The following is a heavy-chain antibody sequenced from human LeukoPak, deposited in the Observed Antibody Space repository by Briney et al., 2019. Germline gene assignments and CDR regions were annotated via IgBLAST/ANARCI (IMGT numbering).Heavy chain of an antibody. CDR1: GFTFSDHY. V-gene: IGHV3-72*01. CDR3: AREGRDAYNYAFDT. D-gene: IGHD5-24*01. Sequence: PGGSLRLSCAVSGFTFSDHYMDWFRQAPGKGLEWVARSRSKAQSYSTEYAASVKGRFTISRDDSKDLLYLQMNSLKTEDTAVYYCAREGRDAYNYAFDTWGQGTMVTVSS. CDR2: SRSKAQSYST. J-gene: IGHJ3*02.